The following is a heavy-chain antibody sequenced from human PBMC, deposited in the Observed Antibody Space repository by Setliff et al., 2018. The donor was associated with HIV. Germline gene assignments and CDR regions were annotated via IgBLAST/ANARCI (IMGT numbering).Heavy chain of an antibody. CDR2: IYSSGTT. Sequence: SETLSLTCRVSGGSISRGGCYWTWVRHHPGKALEWIGYIYSSGTTYYNPSLKGRILMSVDVSRNEFSLTLRSVIAADTAIYYCVRETLYSYVDVWGKGTTVTVSS. V-gene: IGHV4-31*03. D-gene: IGHD3-16*01. J-gene: IGHJ6*03. CDR3: VRETLYSYVDV. CDR1: GGSISRGGCY.